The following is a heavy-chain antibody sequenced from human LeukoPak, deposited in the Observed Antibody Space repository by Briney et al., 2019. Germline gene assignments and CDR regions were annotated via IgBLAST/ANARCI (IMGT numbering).Heavy chain of an antibody. CDR1: DVSFSNYY. CDR3: ARSKIYSAYNWFDP. CDR2: INYSGST. Sequence: SETLSLTCAVYDVSFSNYYWSWIRQPPGKGLEWIGEINYSGSTNYNPSLKSRVTISVDTSKNQFSLKVTSVTAADTAVYFCARSKIYSAYNWFDPWGQGSLVTVSS. D-gene: IGHD4-11*01. V-gene: IGHV4-34*01. J-gene: IGHJ5*02.